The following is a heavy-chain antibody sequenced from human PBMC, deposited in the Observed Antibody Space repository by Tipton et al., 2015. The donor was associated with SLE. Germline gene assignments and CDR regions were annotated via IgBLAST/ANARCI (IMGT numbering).Heavy chain of an antibody. D-gene: IGHD2-21*02. CDR1: GGSISSGGYY. Sequence: TLSLTCTVSGGSISSGGYYWSWIRQHPGKGLEWIGYIYYSGSTYYNPSLKGRVTISVDTSKDQFSLKLSSVTAADTAVYYCARGRSDTRDFQHWGQGTLVTVSS. CDR2: IYYSGST. V-gene: IGHV4-31*03. CDR3: ARGRSDTRDFQH. J-gene: IGHJ1*01.